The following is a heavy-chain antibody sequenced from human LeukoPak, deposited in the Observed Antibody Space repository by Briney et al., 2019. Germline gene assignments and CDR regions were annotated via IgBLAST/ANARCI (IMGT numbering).Heavy chain of an antibody. D-gene: IGHD3-3*01. CDR1: GYTFTSYS. CDR2: INPGNGKT. J-gene: IGHJ4*02. V-gene: IGHV1-3*01. CDR3: TLFDYDSYSAYLH. Sequence: ASVKVSCKASGYTFTSYSLHWVRQASGQRLEWMGWINPGNGKTKYPQTFQGRVTITRDTSATTAYMELRSLRSEDTAVYYCTLFDYDSYSAYLHWGQGALVTVSS.